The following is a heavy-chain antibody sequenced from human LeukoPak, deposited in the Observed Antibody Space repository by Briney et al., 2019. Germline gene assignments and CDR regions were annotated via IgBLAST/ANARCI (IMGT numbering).Heavy chain of an antibody. D-gene: IGHD3-10*01. CDR2: INGGNDNT. CDR3: ARDGVKRESGRRYPSPPDC. J-gene: IGHJ4*02. Sequence: ASVKLSCKASGYTFTSYAMHWVCQGPGQRLEWMGWINGGNDNTKYSQKFQGRVTITRDTSASTAFMELSSLRSKDTGVYYCARDGVKRESGRRYPSPPDCWGQGTLLTVYS. V-gene: IGHV1-3*01. CDR1: GYTFTSYA.